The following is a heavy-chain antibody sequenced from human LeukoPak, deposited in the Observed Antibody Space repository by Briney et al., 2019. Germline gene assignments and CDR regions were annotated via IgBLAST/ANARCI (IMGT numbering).Heavy chain of an antibody. D-gene: IGHD1-26*01. CDR3: TRDRVVGATPYWYFDL. V-gene: IGHV3-49*04. Sequence: GGSLRLSCTASGFNFGDYAVSWVRQAPGKGLEWVGFIRSKAYGGTTEYAASVEGRFTISRDDSKSIAYLQMNSLKTEDTAVYYCTRDRVVGATPYWYFDLWGRGTLVTVSS. J-gene: IGHJ2*01. CDR2: IRSKAYGGTT. CDR1: GFNFGDYA.